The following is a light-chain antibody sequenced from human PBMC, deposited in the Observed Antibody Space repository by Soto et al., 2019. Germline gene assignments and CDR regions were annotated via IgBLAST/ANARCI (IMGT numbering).Light chain of an antibody. CDR2: AAS. CDR3: QQSYSSPGT. Sequence: DIQMTQSPSSLSASVGDRVTITCRASQSISRYLNWYQLKPGKAPKLLIYAASSLQGGVPSRFTGSGSGTDFTLTISSLQPEDIATYYCQQSYSSPGTFGRGTKVEIK. V-gene: IGKV1-39*01. CDR1: QSISRY. J-gene: IGKJ1*01.